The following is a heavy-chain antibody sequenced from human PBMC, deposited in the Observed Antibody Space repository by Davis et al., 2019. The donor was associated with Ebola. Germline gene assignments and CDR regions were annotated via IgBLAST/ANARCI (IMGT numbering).Heavy chain of an antibody. CDR2: IAYDGNNK. CDR1: GFTFSSYA. CDR3: ARAGGEYYYYGMDV. V-gene: IGHV3-30-3*01. Sequence: GESLKISCAASGFTFSSYAMHWVRQAPGKGLEWVAVIAYDGNNKYYADSVKGRFTISSDNSKNTLYLQMNSLRAEDTAVYYCARAGGEYYYYGMDVWGQGTTVTVSS. D-gene: IGHD3-10*01. J-gene: IGHJ6*02.